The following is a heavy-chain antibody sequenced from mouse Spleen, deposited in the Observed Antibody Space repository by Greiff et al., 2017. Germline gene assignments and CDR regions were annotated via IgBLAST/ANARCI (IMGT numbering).Heavy chain of an antibody. J-gene: IGHJ4*01. Sequence: VQLQQPGAELVKPGASVKLSCKASGYTFTSYWMHWVKQRPGQGLEWIGEINPSNGRTNYNEKFKSKATLTVDKSSSTAYMQLSSLTSEDSAVYYCAREGTTVASMDYWGQGTSVTVSS. V-gene: IGHV1S81*02. CDR1: GYTFTSYW. CDR3: AREGTTVASMDY. D-gene: IGHD1-1*01. CDR2: INPSNGRT.